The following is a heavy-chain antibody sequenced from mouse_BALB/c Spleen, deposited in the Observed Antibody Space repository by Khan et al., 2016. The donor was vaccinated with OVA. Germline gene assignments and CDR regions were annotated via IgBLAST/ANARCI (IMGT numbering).Heavy chain of an antibody. CDR1: GYTFTSYD. D-gene: IGHD2-1*01. CDR2: IFPGDGST. CDR3: AREDGNYDAMDY. Sequence: QVQLKQSGAELVKPGASVKLSCKATGYTFTSYDINWVRQRPEQGFEWIGWIFPGDGSTKNNQKFKGRATLTTDKSYSTAYMQLSRMTSEDSAAYFCAREDGNYDAMDYWGQGTSFTVSS. V-gene: IGHV1-85*01. J-gene: IGHJ4*01.